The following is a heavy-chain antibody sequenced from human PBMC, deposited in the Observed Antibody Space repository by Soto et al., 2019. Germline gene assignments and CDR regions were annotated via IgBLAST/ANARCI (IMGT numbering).Heavy chain of an antibody. V-gene: IGHV4-59*01. CDR2: IYYSGST. CDR3: ARGRSIYYDSSGYSRYFDY. D-gene: IGHD3-22*01. Sequence: PSETLSLTCTVSGGSISSYYWSWIRQPPGKGLEWIGYIYYSGSTNYNPSLKSRVTISVDTSKNQFSLKLSSVTAADTAVYYCARGRSIYYDSSGYSRYFDYWGQGTLVTVSS. CDR1: GGSISSYY. J-gene: IGHJ4*02.